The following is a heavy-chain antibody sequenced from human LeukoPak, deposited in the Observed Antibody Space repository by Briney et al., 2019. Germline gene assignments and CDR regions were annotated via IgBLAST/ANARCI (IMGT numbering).Heavy chain of an antibody. CDR1: GGSFSGYY. V-gene: IGHV4-34*01. CDR3: ARVPHDSSGYNY. Sequence: KPSETLSLTCAVYGGSFSGYYWSWIRQPPGKGLEWIGEINHSGSTNYNPPLKSRVTISVDTSRNQFSLKLSSVTAADTAVYYCARVPHDSSGYNYWGQGTLVTVSS. CDR2: INHSGST. J-gene: IGHJ4*02. D-gene: IGHD3-22*01.